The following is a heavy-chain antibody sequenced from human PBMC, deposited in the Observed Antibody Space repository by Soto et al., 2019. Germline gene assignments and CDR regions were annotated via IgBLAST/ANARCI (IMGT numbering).Heavy chain of an antibody. Sequence: EVQLVESGGGLVQPGGSLRLSCAASGFTFSTYWMHWVRQAPGKGLVWVSRLDNDGTNIRYADSVKGRFTVSRDNGKNTVYLQMDSLRAEDTAVYYCARDGGTYFDYWGQGTLVTVSS. V-gene: IGHV3-74*01. CDR2: LDNDGTNI. J-gene: IGHJ4*02. CDR3: ARDGGTYFDY. D-gene: IGHD3-16*01. CDR1: GFTFSTYW.